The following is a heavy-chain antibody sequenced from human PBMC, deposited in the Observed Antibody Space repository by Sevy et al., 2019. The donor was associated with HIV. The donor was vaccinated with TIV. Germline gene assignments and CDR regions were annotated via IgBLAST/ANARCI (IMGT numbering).Heavy chain of an antibody. CDR3: VRAIAAAGSF. Sequence: GGSLRLSCAASGFTLNSYWMSWVRQAPGKGQEWVANINQDGSVKYYVDSVKGRFTISRDNARNSLYLRMNSLRAEDTALYYCVRAIAAAGSFWGQGTLVTVSS. V-gene: IGHV3-7*01. CDR2: INQDGSVK. J-gene: IGHJ4*02. D-gene: IGHD6-13*01. CDR1: GFTLNSYW.